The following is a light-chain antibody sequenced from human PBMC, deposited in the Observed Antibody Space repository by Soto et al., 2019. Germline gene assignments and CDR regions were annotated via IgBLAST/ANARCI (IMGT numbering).Light chain of an antibody. V-gene: IGKV3-20*01. J-gene: IGKJ3*01. CDR1: QSVSSNN. Sequence: EIVLTQSPGTLSLSPGERATLSCRASQSVSSNNLAWYQQRPGQAPRVVIYGASTRATGIPERVSGSGSGTDFTRTISRLEPEDFAVYSCQQYGRSPFTFGPGTKVDIK. CDR3: QQYGRSPFT. CDR2: GAS.